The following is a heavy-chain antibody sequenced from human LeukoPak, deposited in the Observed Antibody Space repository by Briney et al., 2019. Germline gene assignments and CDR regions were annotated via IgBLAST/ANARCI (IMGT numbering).Heavy chain of an antibody. Sequence: GGSLRLSCAASGFTFSSYAMSWVRQAPGKGLEWVAVISYDGSNKYYADSVKGRFTISRDNSKNTLYLQMNSLRAEDTAVYYCARGQQQLAPNWGQGTLVTVSS. V-gene: IGHV3-30*03. J-gene: IGHJ4*02. CDR1: GFTFSSYA. CDR2: ISYDGSNK. CDR3: ARGQQQLAPN. D-gene: IGHD6-13*01.